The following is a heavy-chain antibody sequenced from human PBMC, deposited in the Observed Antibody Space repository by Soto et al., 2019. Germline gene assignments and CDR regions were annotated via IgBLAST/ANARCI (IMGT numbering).Heavy chain of an antibody. CDR3: ARGDSSGWYRADHFDL. CDR2: ISYSGST. J-gene: IGHJ2*01. D-gene: IGHD6-19*01. CDR1: GGSISSYY. V-gene: IGHV4-59*01. Sequence: QVQLQESGPGLVKPSETLSLTCTVSGGSISSYYWSWIRQPPGKGLEWIGYISYSGSTNYNPSLKSRVTISVDTSKNQCSLKLGSVTAADTAVYYCARGDSSGWYRADHFDLWGRGTLVTVSA.